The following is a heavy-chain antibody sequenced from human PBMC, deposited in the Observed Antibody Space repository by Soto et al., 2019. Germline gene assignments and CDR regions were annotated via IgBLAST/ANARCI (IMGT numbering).Heavy chain of an antibody. CDR3: AKEFFAAAYAATSVFDL. J-gene: IGHJ4*02. CDR1: GFTFSSHA. Sequence: GSLRLSCAASGFTFSSHAMGWLRQAPGTGPEWVAFVDGSGGDTSYADSVKGRFTISRDNSDSSLYLHMNSLRAEDTGRYFCAKEFFAAAYAATSVFDLWGQGSLVTGSS. CDR2: VDGSGGDT. V-gene: IGHV3-23*01. D-gene: IGHD2-8*01.